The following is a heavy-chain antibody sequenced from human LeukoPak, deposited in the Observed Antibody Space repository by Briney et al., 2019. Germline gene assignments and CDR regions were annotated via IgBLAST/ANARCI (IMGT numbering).Heavy chain of an antibody. Sequence: SETLSLTCAVYGGSFSGYYWSWIRQPPGKGLEWIGEINHSGSTNYNPSLKSRVTISVDTSKNQFSLKLSSVTAADTAVYYCARGLQWLVKYYFDYWGQGTLITVSS. V-gene: IGHV4-34*01. CDR3: ARGLQWLVKYYFDY. D-gene: IGHD6-19*01. CDR2: INHSGST. CDR1: GGSFSGYY. J-gene: IGHJ4*02.